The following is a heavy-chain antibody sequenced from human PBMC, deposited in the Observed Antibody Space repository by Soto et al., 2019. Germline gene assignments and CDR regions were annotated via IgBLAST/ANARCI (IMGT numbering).Heavy chain of an antibody. CDR1: GYTFTSYG. Sequence: ASVKVSCKASGYTFTSYGISWVRPAPGQGLEWMGWISAYNGNTNYAQKLQGRVTMTTDTSTSTAYMELRGLRSDDTAVYYCARLEPPRGFWGGYYSISYCAMDVWGQGTTVSVSS. CDR2: ISAYNGNT. V-gene: IGHV1-18*01. CDR3: ARLEPPRGFWGGYYSISYCAMDV. J-gene: IGHJ6*02. D-gene: IGHD3-3*01.